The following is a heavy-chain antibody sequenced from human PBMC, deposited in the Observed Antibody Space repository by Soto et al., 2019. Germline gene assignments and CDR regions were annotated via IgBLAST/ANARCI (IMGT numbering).Heavy chain of an antibody. CDR1: VYTFTSYD. V-gene: IGHV1-8*01. Sequence: ASVTVSCKASVYTFTSYDINQLRLATAQGREGMGSLNHIRCITAFAQKFRGKLTMTGNTPISTASMELKSLRSVDLAVYYCARAPTPKGVQFSAIQRQHWFDPWGQGTLVTVSS. D-gene: IGHD3-10*01. CDR3: ARAPTPKGVQFSAIQRQHWFDP. J-gene: IGHJ5*02. CDR2: LNHIRCIT.